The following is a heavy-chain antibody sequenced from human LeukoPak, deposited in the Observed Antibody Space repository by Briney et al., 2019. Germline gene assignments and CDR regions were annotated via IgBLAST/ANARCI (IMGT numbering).Heavy chain of an antibody. Sequence: PGGSLRLSCAASGFTFSSYGMSWVRQAPGKGLEWVSAISGSGGRTYYADTVKGRFTISRDNAKNMLYLQMNSLRADDTAVYYCARSLRVRGVPDYMDVWGKGTTVIISS. CDR1: GFTFSSYG. J-gene: IGHJ6*03. CDR3: ARSLRVRGVPDYMDV. D-gene: IGHD3-10*01. V-gene: IGHV3-23*01. CDR2: ISGSGGRT.